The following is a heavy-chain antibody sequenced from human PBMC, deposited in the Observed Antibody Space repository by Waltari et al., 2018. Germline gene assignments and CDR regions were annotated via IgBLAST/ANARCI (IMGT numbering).Heavy chain of an antibody. D-gene: IGHD5-18*01. CDR3: ARSRGYSYGLDY. J-gene: IGHJ4*02. CDR2: IYYSGST. Sequence: VQLPESGPGLVKPSETLYLTCTVSGGSISSYYWGWIRQSPGKGLEWIGYIYYSGSTKYNPSLKSRVTISVDTSKNQFSLKLSSVASADTAVYYCARSRGYSYGLDYWGQGTLVTVSS. CDR1: GGSISSYY. V-gene: IGHV4-59*01.